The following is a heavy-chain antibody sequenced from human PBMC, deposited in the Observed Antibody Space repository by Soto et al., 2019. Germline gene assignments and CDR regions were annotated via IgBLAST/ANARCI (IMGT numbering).Heavy chain of an antibody. CDR1: GFTFSSYS. D-gene: IGHD3-10*01. V-gene: IGHV3-21*01. J-gene: IGHJ4*02. CDR3: ARDQDSGMATTH. Sequence: GGSLRLSCAASGFTFSSYSMNWVRQAPGKGLEWVSSISSSSSYIYYADSVKGRFTISRDNAKNSLYLQMNSLRAKDTAVYYCARDQDSGMATTHWGQGTLVTVSS. CDR2: ISSSSSYI.